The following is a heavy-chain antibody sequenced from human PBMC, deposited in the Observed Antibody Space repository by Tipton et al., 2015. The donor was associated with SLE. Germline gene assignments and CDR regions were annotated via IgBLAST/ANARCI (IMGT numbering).Heavy chain of an antibody. D-gene: IGHD2-15*01. J-gene: IGHJ4*02. V-gene: IGHV4-34*01. CDR3: ARHEEEGLRDY. CDR2: INHSGST. Sequence: LRLSCAVYGGSFSGYYWSWIRQPPGKGLEWIGEINHSGSTNYNPSLKSRVTISVDTSKNQFSLKLSSVTAADTAVYYCARHEEEGLRDYWGQGTLVTVSS. CDR1: GGSFSGYY.